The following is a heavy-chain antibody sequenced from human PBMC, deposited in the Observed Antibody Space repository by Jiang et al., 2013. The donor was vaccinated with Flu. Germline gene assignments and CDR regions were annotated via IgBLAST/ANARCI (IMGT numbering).Heavy chain of an antibody. V-gene: IGHV1-46*01. Sequence: VRQAPGQGLEWMGIINPSGGSTSYAQKFQGRVTMTRDTSASTVYMELSSLRSEDTAVYYCATSFESPGLLDYWGQGTLVTVSS. J-gene: IGHJ4*02. CDR2: INPSGGST. D-gene: IGHD2/OR15-2a*01. CDR3: ATSFESPGLLDY.